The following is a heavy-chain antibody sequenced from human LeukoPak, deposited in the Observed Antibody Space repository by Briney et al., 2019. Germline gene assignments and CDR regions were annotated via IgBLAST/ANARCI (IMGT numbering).Heavy chain of an antibody. Sequence: GGSLRLSCAASGFTFSTYWMSWVRQAPGKGLEWVANINQDGGAKHYVDSVKGRFTISRDNARNSLYLQMNSLRAEDTAVYYCAWDANWSSDYWGQGTLVTVSS. CDR2: INQDGGAK. D-gene: IGHD1-26*01. V-gene: IGHV3-7*04. CDR3: AWDANWSSDY. J-gene: IGHJ4*02. CDR1: GFTFSTYW.